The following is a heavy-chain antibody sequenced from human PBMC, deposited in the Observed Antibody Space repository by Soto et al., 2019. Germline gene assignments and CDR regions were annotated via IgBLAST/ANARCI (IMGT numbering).Heavy chain of an antibody. J-gene: IGHJ4*02. Sequence: SETLSLTCAVYGGSFSGYYWSWIRQPPGKGLEWIGEINHSGSTNYNPSLKSRVTISVDTSKNQFSLKLNSVTAADTAVYYCARVHGLQQQLVRSVDYWGQGTLVTVSS. CDR3: ARVHGLQQQLVRSVDY. V-gene: IGHV4-34*01. CDR2: INHSGST. CDR1: GGSFSGYY. D-gene: IGHD6-13*01.